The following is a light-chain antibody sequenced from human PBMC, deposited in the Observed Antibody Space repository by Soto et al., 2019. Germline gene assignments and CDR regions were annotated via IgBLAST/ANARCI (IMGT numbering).Light chain of an antibody. CDR3: QQYKNWLALT. CDR2: GVS. J-gene: IGKJ4*01. Sequence: EVVMTQSPATLSVFPGERATLSCRASQRVSSNLAWYQQKPGQAPRLLIYGVSTRATGIPARFSGSGSGTEFTLTISSLQSEDSAVYYCQQYKNWLALTFGGGTKV. V-gene: IGKV3-15*01. CDR1: QRVSSN.